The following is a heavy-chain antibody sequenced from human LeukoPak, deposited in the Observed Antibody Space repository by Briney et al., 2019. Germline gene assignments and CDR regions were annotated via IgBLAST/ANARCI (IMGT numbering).Heavy chain of an antibody. CDR1: GFDFSAYE. J-gene: IGHJ4*02. V-gene: IGHV3-48*03. CDR2: FAGSDTTT. D-gene: IGHD3-22*01. Sequence: PGGSLRLSCAASGFDFSAYEMNWVPQAPGKGLEWVAYFAGSDTTTYYADSVKGRFTISRDNAKNSLYLQMNSLRAEDTALYYCATLGYHLDSWGQGTLVTVSS. CDR3: ATLGYHLDS.